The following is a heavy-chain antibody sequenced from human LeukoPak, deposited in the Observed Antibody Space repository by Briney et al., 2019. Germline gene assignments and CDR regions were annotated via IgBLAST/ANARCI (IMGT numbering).Heavy chain of an antibody. D-gene: IGHD1-26*01. CDR1: GFTVSSNY. J-gene: IGHJ6*02. V-gene: IGHV3-66*01. CDR3: ARDHSGSYFDGMDV. Sequence: PGRSLRLSCAASGFTVSSNYMSWVRQAPGKGLEWVSVIYSGGSTYYADSVKGRFTISRDNSKNTLYLQMNSLRAEDTAVYYCARDHSGSYFDGMDVWGQGTTVTVSS. CDR2: IYSGGST.